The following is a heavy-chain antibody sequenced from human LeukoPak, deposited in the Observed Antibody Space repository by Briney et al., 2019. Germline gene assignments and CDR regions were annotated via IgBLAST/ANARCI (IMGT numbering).Heavy chain of an antibody. CDR2: INHSGST. D-gene: IGHD7-27*01. Sequence: SETLSLTCTVSGVSIRSYYWSWIRQPAGKGLEWIGEINHSGSTNYNPSLKSRVTISVDTSKNQFSLKLSSVTAADTAVYYCARGDLWAQYFDYWGQGTLVTVSS. CDR3: ARGDLWAQYFDY. V-gene: IGHV4-34*01. J-gene: IGHJ4*02. CDR1: GVSIRSYY.